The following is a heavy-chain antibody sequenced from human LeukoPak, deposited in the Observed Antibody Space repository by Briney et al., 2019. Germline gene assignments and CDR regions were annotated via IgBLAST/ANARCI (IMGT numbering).Heavy chain of an antibody. D-gene: IGHD4-17*01. CDR3: TTDLYGDLDY. CDR1: LFIFSNAW. Sequence: GGSLRLSYAASLFIFSNAWQSWVRQARGKGLEWGVRIKSKTDGRTTDYAAPVKGRFTISRDDSKTTMYLPMNSLKTEDTAVYYCTTDLYGDLDYWGQGTLVTVSS. CDR2: IKSKTDGRTT. V-gene: IGHV3-15*01. J-gene: IGHJ4*02.